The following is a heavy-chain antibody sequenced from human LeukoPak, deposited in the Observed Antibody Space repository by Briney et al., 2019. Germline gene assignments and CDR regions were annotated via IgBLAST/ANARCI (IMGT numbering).Heavy chain of an antibody. V-gene: IGHV3-23*01. CDR3: AKDGGVVVVPAVIYYYYGMDV. CDR2: ISGRGGRT. J-gene: IGHJ6*02. CDR1: GFTFRSYA. Sequence: GGSVRLSCAARGFTFRSYAMSGVGQAPGRGLEGVSLISGRGGRTYYADSVKGRFTISRDNSKNTLYLQMNSLRAEDTAVYYCAKDGGVVVVPAVIYYYYGMDVWGQGTTVTVSS. D-gene: IGHD2-2*01.